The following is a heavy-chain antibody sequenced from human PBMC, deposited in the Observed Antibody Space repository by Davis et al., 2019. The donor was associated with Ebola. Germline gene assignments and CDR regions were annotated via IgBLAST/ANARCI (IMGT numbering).Heavy chain of an antibody. Sequence: GESLKISCAASGFTFSSYAMHWVRQAPGKGLAWVAVISYDGSNKYYADSVKGRFTISRDNSKNTLYLQMNSLRAEDTAVYYCASCHLWFGEGYGMDVWGQGTTVTVSS. D-gene: IGHD3-10*01. J-gene: IGHJ6*02. V-gene: IGHV3-30-3*01. CDR2: ISYDGSNK. CDR1: GFTFSSYA. CDR3: ASCHLWFGEGYGMDV.